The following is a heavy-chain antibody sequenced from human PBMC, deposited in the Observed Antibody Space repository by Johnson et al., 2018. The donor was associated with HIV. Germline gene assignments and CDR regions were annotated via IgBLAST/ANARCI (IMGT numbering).Heavy chain of an antibody. V-gene: IGHV3-66*02. CDR1: GFTFSNAW. Sequence: VQLVESGGGLVKPGGSLRLSCVASGFTFSNAWMSWVRQAPGKGLEWVSVIYGGGSTYYADSVKGRFTISRDNSKNTLYLQMNSLRAEDTAVYYCARRASILGAWRDAFDIWGQGTMVTVSS. J-gene: IGHJ3*02. CDR2: IYGGGST. D-gene: IGHD1-26*01. CDR3: ARRASILGAWRDAFDI.